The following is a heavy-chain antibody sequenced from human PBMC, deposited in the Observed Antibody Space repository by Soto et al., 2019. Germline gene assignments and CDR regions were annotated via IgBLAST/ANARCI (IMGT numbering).Heavy chain of an antibody. V-gene: IGHV3-48*01. CDR2: INNTGFTI. Sequence: GESLSLSCAVSGFTLTTYSMNWVRQAPGQGLEWMSFINNTGFTIYYADSVKGRCTISRIYTNNKLYLQMDSPRPADTTAYYYARGAVTGNALFDYWGLGTLVTVSS. CDR1: GFTLTTYS. CDR3: ARGAVTGNALFDY. J-gene: IGHJ4*02. D-gene: IGHD6-19*01.